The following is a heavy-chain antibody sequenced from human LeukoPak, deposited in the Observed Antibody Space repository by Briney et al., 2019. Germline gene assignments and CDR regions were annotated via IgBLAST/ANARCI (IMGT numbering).Heavy chain of an antibody. V-gene: IGHV4-34*01. CDR3: ASLAGGYFFDH. CDR1: GFTFSRYT. J-gene: IGHJ4*02. D-gene: IGHD1-26*01. CDR2: INHSGSA. Sequence: GSLRLSCAASGFTFSRYTMNWVRQPPGKGLEWIGEINHSGSANYNPSLKSRVTISVDASKSQFSLRLSSVTAEDTAVYYCASLAGGYFFDHWGQGTLVTVSS.